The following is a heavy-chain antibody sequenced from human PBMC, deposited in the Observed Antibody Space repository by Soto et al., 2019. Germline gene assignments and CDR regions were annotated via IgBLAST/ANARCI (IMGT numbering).Heavy chain of an antibody. J-gene: IGHJ6*04. CDR3: AREPVAYCGGDCSPGV. Sequence: QVQLVQSGAEVKKPGASVKVSCKASGYTFTSYGISWVRQAPGQGLEWVGWISAYNGNTNYAQKLQGRVTMTTDTSPSKAYMELRSLRSDDTAVYYGAREPVAYCGGDCSPGVWGKGTTVIVSS. D-gene: IGHD2-21*02. CDR2: ISAYNGNT. V-gene: IGHV1-18*01. CDR1: GYTFTSYG.